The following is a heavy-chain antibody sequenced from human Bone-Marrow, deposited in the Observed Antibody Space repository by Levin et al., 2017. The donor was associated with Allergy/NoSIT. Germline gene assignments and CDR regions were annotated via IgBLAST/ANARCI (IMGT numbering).Heavy chain of an antibody. Sequence: GESLKISCAASGFTFSDYYMDWVRQAPGQGLEWVGRGRKKAQSYSTEYAASVQGRFTISRDDSKNSLYLQMNSLTTEDTAVYYCSRLRQGEAYSMDVWGQGITVTVS. CDR2: GRKKAQSYST. CDR1: GFTFSDYY. CDR3: SRLRQGEAYSMDV. V-gene: IGHV3-72*01. J-gene: IGHJ6*02. D-gene: IGHD6-13*01.